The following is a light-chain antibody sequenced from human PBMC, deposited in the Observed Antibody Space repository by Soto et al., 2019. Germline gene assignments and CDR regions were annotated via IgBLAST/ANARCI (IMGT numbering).Light chain of an antibody. J-gene: IGKJ5*01. CDR2: DAS. V-gene: IGKV3-20*01. CDR3: QQYGNSPIT. Sequence: EDVLTQSQGTFSLSPLDRRTLXYPASQSVSSSTYLAWYQQKRGQAPRLLIYDASSRATGIPDRFSGSGSGADFTLHISRLEPEDFAVYYCQQYGNSPITFGQGTRLEIK. CDR1: QSVSSSTY.